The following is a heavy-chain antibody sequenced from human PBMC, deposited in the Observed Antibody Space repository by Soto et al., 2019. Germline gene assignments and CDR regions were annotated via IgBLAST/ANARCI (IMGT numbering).Heavy chain of an antibody. V-gene: IGHV3-23*01. CDR2: ISGSGGST. CDR3: AGGGLRLGELSFAFDY. CDR1: GFTFSSYA. J-gene: IGHJ4*02. D-gene: IGHD3-16*02. Sequence: EVQLLESGGGLVQPGGSLRLSCAASGFTFSSYAMSWVRQAPGKGLEWVSAISGSGGSTYYADSVKGRFTISRDNSKNTVYLQMNSLRAEDTAVYYCAGGGLRLGELSFAFDYWGQGTLVTVSS.